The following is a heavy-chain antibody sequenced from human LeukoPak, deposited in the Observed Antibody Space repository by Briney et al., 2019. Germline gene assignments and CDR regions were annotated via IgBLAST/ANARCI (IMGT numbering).Heavy chain of an antibody. J-gene: IGHJ4*02. CDR1: GFTFSSYW. V-gene: IGHV3-7*03. D-gene: IGHD3-10*01. CDR3: TTDPGTVRGVIITKDPN. CDR2: IKQDGREK. Sequence: GGSLRLSCAASGFTFSSYWMSWVRQAPGKGLEWVANIKQDGREKYYVDSVKGRFTISRDNAKNSLYLQMNSLKTEDTAVYYCTTDPGTVRGVIITKDPNWGQGTLVTVSS.